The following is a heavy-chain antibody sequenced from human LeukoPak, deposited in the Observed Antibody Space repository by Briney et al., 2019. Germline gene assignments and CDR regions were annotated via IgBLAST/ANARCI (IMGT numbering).Heavy chain of an antibody. CDR3: ATFTPNRLYMTTVTTPSY. CDR2: FDPEDGET. D-gene: IGHD4-17*01. Sequence: ASVKASCKVSGYTLTELSMHWVRQAPGKGLEWMGGFDPEDGETIYAQKFQGRVTMTEDTSTDTAYMELSSLRSEDTAVYYCATFTPNRLYMTTVTTPSYWGQGTLVTVSS. CDR1: GYTLTELS. J-gene: IGHJ4*02. V-gene: IGHV1-24*01.